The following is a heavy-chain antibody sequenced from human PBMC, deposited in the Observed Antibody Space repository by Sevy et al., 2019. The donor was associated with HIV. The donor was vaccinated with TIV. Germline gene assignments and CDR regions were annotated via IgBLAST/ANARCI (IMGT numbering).Heavy chain of an antibody. V-gene: IGHV3-23*01. J-gene: IGHJ4*02. CDR3: AKAHVLYYDSRGDYFVY. Sequence: GGSLRLSCAASGFTFSSYAMSWVRQAPGKGLEWVSAISGSGGSTYYADSVKGRFTISRDNSKNTLYLQMNSLRAEDTAVYYCAKAHVLYYDSRGDYFVYWGQGTLVTVSS. D-gene: IGHD3-22*01. CDR2: ISGSGGST. CDR1: GFTFSSYA.